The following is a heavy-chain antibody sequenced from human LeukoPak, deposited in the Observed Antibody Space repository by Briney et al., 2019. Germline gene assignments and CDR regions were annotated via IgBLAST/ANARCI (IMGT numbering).Heavy chain of an antibody. Sequence: SETLSLTCTVSGGSISTYYWSWIRQPPGKGLEWIGYLYYSGSTDYNPSLKSRVSIFVDTSKNQFYVNLNSVTAADTAVYYCARGGDGYLDHWGQGTLVTVSS. CDR2: LYYSGST. CDR1: GGSISTYY. D-gene: IGHD2-8*01. J-gene: IGHJ4*02. V-gene: IGHV4-59*01. CDR3: ARGGDGYLDH.